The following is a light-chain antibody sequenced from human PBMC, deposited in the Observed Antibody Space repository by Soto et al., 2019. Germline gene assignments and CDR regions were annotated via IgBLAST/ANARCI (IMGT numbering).Light chain of an antibody. CDR2: GAS. J-gene: IGKJ1*01. CDR1: QSVSSFY. CDR3: QQYGDWPRT. V-gene: IGKV3-20*01. Sequence: EIVLTQSPGTLSLSPGERATLSCRASQSVSSFYLAWYQQRAGQAPGLLIYGASTRATGIPDRFSGSGSGTDFILTISRLEPEDFAVYYCQQYGDWPRTFGQGTKVEIK.